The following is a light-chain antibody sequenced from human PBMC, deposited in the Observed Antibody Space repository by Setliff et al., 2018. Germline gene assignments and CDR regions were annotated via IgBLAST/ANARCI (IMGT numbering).Light chain of an antibody. V-gene: IGLV2-8*01. J-gene: IGLJ1*01. CDR3: CSYAGSWFYV. Sequence: QSALTQPPSASGSPGQSLTISCTGTSRGIGAYNSVSWYQQHPGKAPKLLIYEVTKRPSGVPDRFSGSKSANTASLTISGLQAEDEADYYCCSYAGSWFYVFGTGTKGHRP. CDR1: SRGIGAYNS. CDR2: EVT.